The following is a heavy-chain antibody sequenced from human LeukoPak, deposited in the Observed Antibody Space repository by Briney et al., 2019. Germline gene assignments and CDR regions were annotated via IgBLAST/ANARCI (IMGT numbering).Heavy chain of an antibody. CDR1: GFTFSNYW. V-gene: IGHV3-7*01. Sequence: GGSLRLSCEGSGFTFSNYWMSWVRQAPGKGLEWVANIQQHGSETYYGDSVKGRFTISRDNAKNSLYLQMNSLRAEDTAVYYCARIGPAVAGQNLDYWGQGTLVTVSS. J-gene: IGHJ4*02. CDR3: ARIGPAVAGQNLDY. D-gene: IGHD6-19*01. CDR2: IQQHGSET.